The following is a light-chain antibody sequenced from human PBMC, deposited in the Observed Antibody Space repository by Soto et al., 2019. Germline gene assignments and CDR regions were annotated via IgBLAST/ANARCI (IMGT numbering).Light chain of an antibody. CDR3: MQGTHWPPYT. CDR1: QSLAYSDGNTY. CDR2: KVS. J-gene: IGKJ2*01. Sequence: DVVMTQSPLSLPVTLGQPASISCRSSQSLAYSDGNTYLNWFQQRPGQSQRRLIYKVSNRDSGVPDRFGGSGSGTDFTLKISRVEAEDVGVYYCMQGTHWPPYTFGQGTKLEIK. V-gene: IGKV2-30*01.